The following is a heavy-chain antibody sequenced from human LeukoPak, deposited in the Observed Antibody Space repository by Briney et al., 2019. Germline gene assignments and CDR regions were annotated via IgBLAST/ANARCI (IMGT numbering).Heavy chain of an antibody. V-gene: IGHV5-51*01. D-gene: IGHD3-16*02. CDR3: ARPARVFRGSYRPNPYYFDY. J-gene: IGHJ4*02. Sequence: GESLKISCKGSGYSFTSYWIGWVRQMPGKGLEWMGIIYPGDSDTRYSPSFQGQVTISADKSISTAYLQWSSLKASDTAMYYCARPARVFRGSYRPNPYYFDYWGQGTLVTVSS. CDR2: IYPGDSDT. CDR1: GYSFTSYW.